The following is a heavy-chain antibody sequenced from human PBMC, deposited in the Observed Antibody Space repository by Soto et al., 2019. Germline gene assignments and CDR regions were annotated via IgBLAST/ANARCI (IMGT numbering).Heavy chain of an antibody. J-gene: IGHJ4*02. D-gene: IGHD3-16*02. CDR1: GFTFSSYA. V-gene: IGHV3-23*01. CDR3: AKDRHDYIWGSYHFY. Sequence: GGSLRLSCAASGFTFSSYAMSWVRQAPGKGLEWVSAISGSGGSTYYADSVKGRFTISRDNSKNTLYLQMNSLRAEDTAVYYCAKDRHDYIWGSYHFYWGQGTLVTVSS. CDR2: ISGSGGST.